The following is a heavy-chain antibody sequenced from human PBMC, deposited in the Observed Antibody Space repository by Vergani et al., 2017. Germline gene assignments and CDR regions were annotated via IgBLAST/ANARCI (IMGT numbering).Heavy chain of an antibody. Sequence: VQLVQSGAEMKKPGSSVKVSCKSSGGNFGSSGFSWVRQAPEQGLEWMGRSVPILDITNYAQMFMGRVSITADKSTGTLYLDLSDLRSADTAMYYCARDRTGTTEDAFDIWGQGTLVSVSS. CDR1: GGNFGSSG. V-gene: IGHV1-69*09. CDR3: ARDRTGTTEDAFDI. J-gene: IGHJ3*02. CDR2: SVPILDIT. D-gene: IGHD1-14*01.